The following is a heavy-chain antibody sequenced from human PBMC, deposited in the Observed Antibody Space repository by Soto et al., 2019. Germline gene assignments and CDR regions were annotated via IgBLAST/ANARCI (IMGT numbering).Heavy chain of an antibody. J-gene: IGHJ4*02. CDR1: GFTFSSYA. V-gene: IGHV3-23*01. CDR2: LSGSGDST. D-gene: IGHD5-12*01. Sequence: GGSLRISFAASGFTFSSYAMSWVRQAPGKGLEWVSALSGSGDSTYYADSVKGRFTISRDNSKNTLYVQMNSLKAEDTAVYFCAKGRYSGYEQTDIFEHWGQGTLVTVSS. CDR3: AKGRYSGYEQTDIFEH.